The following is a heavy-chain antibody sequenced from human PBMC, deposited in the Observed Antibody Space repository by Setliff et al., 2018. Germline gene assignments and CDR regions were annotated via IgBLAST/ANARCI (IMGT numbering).Heavy chain of an antibody. J-gene: IGHJ4*02. D-gene: IGHD2-8*01. CDR1: GYTFTNYG. Sequence: ASVKVSCKASGYTFTNYGVTWVRQAPGQGLEWMGWISPYSGNTYYAPELQGRVTLTTDTSTTTAYLELRSLTSDDTAVYYCSRLVRYCTTTTCQRASGDDYWGQGTLVTVS. CDR2: ISPYSGNT. CDR3: SRLVRYCTTTTCQRASGDDY. V-gene: IGHV1-18*01.